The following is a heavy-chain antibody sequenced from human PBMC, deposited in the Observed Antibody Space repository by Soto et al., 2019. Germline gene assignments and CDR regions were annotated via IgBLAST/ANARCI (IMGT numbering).Heavy chain of an antibody. Sequence: QVQLVQSGAEVKKPGASVKVSCKASGYTFTSYDINWVRQATGQGLERMGWMNPNSGNTGYAQKFQGRVTMTRNTSISTAYMELSSLRSEDTAVYYCARGIHNDSYWVWSSGYYYVFDYWGQGTLVTVSS. D-gene: IGHD3-22*01. CDR1: GYTFTSYD. CDR2: MNPNSGNT. CDR3: ARGIHNDSYWVWSSGYYYVFDY. V-gene: IGHV1-8*01. J-gene: IGHJ4*02.